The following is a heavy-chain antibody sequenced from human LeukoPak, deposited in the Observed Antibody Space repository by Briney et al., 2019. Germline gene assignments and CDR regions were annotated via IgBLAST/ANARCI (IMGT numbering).Heavy chain of an antibody. Sequence: PGGSLRLSCAASGFTFSSYDMTWVRQPPGKGLEGVSTIGNSGSRTYYTNSVKGRFTISRDNSKDPLYLHMNSLRAEDTAFYYCTRDIRMARAASPLDSWGQGTLVTVSS. J-gene: IGHJ4*02. V-gene: IGHV3-23*01. D-gene: IGHD3-10*01. CDR2: IGNSGSRT. CDR1: GFTFSSYD. CDR3: TRDIRMARAASPLDS.